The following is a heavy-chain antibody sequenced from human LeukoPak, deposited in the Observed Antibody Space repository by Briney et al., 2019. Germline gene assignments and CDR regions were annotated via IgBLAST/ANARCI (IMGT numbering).Heavy chain of an antibody. D-gene: IGHD3-10*01. CDR1: GFTFSSYW. CDR3: ARDLRYYGSGSYDY. V-gene: IGHV3-7*01. Sequence: GGSLRLSCAASGFTFSSYWMSWARQAPGKGLEWVANIKQDGSEKYYVDSVKGRFTISRDNAKNSLYLQMNSLRAEDTAVYYCARDLRYYGSGSYDYWGQGTLVTVSS. J-gene: IGHJ4*02. CDR2: IKQDGSEK.